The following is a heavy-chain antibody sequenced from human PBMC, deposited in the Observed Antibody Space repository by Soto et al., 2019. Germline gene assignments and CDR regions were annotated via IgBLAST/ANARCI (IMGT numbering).Heavy chain of an antibody. CDR1: GFTFGSYW. CDR2: INSDGSST. D-gene: IGHD6-19*01. V-gene: IGHV3-74*01. Sequence: EVQLVESGGGLVQPGGSLRLSCAPSGFTFGSYWMHWVRQAPGKGLVWVSRINSDGSSTSYADSVKGRFTISRDNAKNTLYLQMNSLRAEDTAVYYCARRGGAGAFDYWGQGTLVTVSS. CDR3: ARRGGAGAFDY. J-gene: IGHJ4*02.